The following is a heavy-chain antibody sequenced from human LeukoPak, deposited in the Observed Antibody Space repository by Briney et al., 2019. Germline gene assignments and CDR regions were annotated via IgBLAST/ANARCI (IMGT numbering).Heavy chain of an antibody. CDR1: GFTFSSYN. J-gene: IGHJ4*02. CDR2: ISSSSSYI. D-gene: IGHD3-22*01. Sequence: GGSLRLSCAASGFTFSSYNMNWVRQAPGKGLEWVSSISSSSSYIYYADSVKGRFTISRDNAKNSLYLQMNSLRAEDTAVYYCAREGESTMIVVVTQGYFDYWGQGTLVTVSS. V-gene: IGHV3-21*01. CDR3: AREGESTMIVVVTQGYFDY.